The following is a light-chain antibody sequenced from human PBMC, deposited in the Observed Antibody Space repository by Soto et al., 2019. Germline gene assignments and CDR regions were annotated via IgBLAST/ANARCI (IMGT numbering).Light chain of an antibody. CDR2: DAS. V-gene: IGKV1-5*01. CDR1: ESIRTW. J-gene: IGKJ1*01. Sequence: DIQMTQSPSTLSASIGDRVTLTCRASESIRTWLAWYQHKPGKAPKLLIHDASSLESGVPSRFSGSGAGTEFTLTISNLQPDDFATYFCQQYKNYPRTFGQGTKVDIK. CDR3: QQYKNYPRT.